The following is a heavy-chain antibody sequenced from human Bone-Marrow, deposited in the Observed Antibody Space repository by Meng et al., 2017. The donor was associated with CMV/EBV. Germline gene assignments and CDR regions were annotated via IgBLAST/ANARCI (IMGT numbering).Heavy chain of an antibody. CDR1: GFTFSNYW. V-gene: IGHV3-74*01. CDR2: ISSEGTTT. CDR3: ARVGIVVVS. Sequence: GGSLRLSCAASGFTFSNYWVHWVRQAPGKGLVWVSRISSEGTTTTYADSVKGRFTISRDNAKNTLYLQMNSLRAEDTAVYYCARVGIVVVSWGQGTLVTVSS. J-gene: IGHJ5*02. D-gene: IGHD2-21*01.